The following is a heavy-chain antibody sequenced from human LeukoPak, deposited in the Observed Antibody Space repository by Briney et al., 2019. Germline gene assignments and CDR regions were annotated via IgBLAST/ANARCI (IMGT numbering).Heavy chain of an antibody. J-gene: IGHJ4*02. CDR1: GDSISSYY. CDR2: IYYSGST. V-gene: IGHV4-59*01. CDR3: ARAVTYYDFWSGYYLDY. Sequence: KPSETLSLTCTVSGDSISSYYWSWIRQPPGKGLEWIGYIYYSGSTNYNPSLKSRVTISVDTSKNQFSLKLSSVTAADTAVYYCARAVTYYDFWSGYYLDYWGQGTLVTVSS. D-gene: IGHD3-3*01.